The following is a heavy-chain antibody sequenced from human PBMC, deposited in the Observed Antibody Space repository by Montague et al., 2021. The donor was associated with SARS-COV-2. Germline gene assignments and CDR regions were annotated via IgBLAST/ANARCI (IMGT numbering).Heavy chain of an antibody. Sequence: SMILSCAASGFTFSSYAMHWVRQAPVKGLEWVAVISYDGSNKYYXDSVKGRFTISRDNSKNTLYLQMNSLRAEDTAVYYCARVLDYYGSGSYPLYYYCGMDVWGQGTTVTVSS. V-gene: IGHV3-30*04. CDR1: GFTFSSYA. J-gene: IGHJ6*02. CDR2: ISYDGSNK. CDR3: ARVLDYYGSGSYPLYYYCGMDV. D-gene: IGHD3-10*01.